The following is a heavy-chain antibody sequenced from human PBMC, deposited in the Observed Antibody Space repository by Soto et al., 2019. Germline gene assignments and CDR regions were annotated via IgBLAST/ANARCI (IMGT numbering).Heavy chain of an antibody. J-gene: IGHJ6*02. CDR1: GYTFTGYY. CDR2: INPNSGGT. CDR3: ARALGAAGYYYYYYGMDV. Sequence: QVQLVQSGAEVKKPGASVKVSCKASGYTFTGYYMHWVRQAPGQGLEWMGWINPNSGGTNYAQKFQGWVTMTRDTSISTAYMELSRLRSDDTAVYYCARALGAAGYYYYYYGMDVWGQGTTVTVSS. D-gene: IGHD6-13*01. V-gene: IGHV1-2*04.